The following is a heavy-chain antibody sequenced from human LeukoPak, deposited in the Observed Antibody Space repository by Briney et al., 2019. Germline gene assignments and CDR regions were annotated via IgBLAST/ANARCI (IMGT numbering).Heavy chain of an antibody. D-gene: IGHD6-19*01. CDR3: ARSLGGWSNWFDP. J-gene: IGHJ5*02. CDR1: GGSISSYY. CDR2: IYYSGST. V-gene: IGHV4-59*01. Sequence: SETLSLTCTVSGGSISSYYWSWIRQLPGKGLEWIGYIYYSGSTNYNPSLKSRVTISVDTSKNQFSLKLSSVTAADTAVYYCARSLGGWSNWFDPWGQGTLVTVSS.